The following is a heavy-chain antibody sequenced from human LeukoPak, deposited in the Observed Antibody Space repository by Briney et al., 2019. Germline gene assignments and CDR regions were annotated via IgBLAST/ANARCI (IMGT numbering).Heavy chain of an antibody. CDR1: GFTFSDYY. D-gene: IGHD1-7*01. V-gene: IGHV3-11*04. Sequence: PGGSLRLSCAASGFTFSDYYMSWVRQAPGKGLEWVSYISYSGNTIYYADSVKGRFTISRDNAENSLYLQMNSLRAEDTAVYYCAREPGVTNWNYGRDFDYWGQGTLVTVSS. CDR3: AREPGVTNWNYGRDFDY. J-gene: IGHJ4*02. CDR2: ISYSGNTI.